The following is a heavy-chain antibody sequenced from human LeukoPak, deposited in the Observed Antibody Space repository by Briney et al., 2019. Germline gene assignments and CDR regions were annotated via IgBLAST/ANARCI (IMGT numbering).Heavy chain of an antibody. V-gene: IGHV3-53*01. D-gene: IGHD2-2*01. CDR1: GFTVSTYY. CDR3: ARGLGYCTSTTCLIPFDY. J-gene: IGHJ4*02. CDR2: IYRGGST. Sequence: GGPLRLSCAASGFTVSTYYMTWVRQAPGKGLECVSVIYRGGSTYYADSVKGRFTVSRDNSKNTLYLQMNSLRAEDTAMYYCARGLGYCTSTTCLIPFDYWGQGTLVTVSS.